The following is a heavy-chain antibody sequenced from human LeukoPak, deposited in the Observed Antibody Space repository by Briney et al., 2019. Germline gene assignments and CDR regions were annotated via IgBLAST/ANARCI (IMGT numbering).Heavy chain of an antibody. V-gene: IGHV3-48*01. CDR3: AKDRDSSGYLSY. Sequence: GGSLRLSCAASGFTFSGYSMNWVRQAPGKGLEWVSYISSSSSTIYYADSVKGRFTISRDNSKNTLYLQMNSLRAEDTAVYYCAKDRDSSGYLSYWGQGTLVTVSS. CDR1: GFTFSGYS. CDR2: ISSSSSTI. D-gene: IGHD3-22*01. J-gene: IGHJ4*02.